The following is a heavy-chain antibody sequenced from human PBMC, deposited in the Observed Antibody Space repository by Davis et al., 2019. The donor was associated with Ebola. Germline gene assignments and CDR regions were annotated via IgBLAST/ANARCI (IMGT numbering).Heavy chain of an antibody. Sequence: SETLSLTCAVYGGSFSGYYWSWIRQPPGKGLEWIGEINHSGSTNYNPSLKSRVTISVDTSKNQFSLKLSSVTAADTAVYYCASGGRYSGYDRVYYYYGMDVWGQGTTVTVSS. CDR1: GGSFSGYY. J-gene: IGHJ6*02. V-gene: IGHV4-34*01. D-gene: IGHD5-12*01. CDR3: ASGGRYSGYDRVYYYYGMDV. CDR2: INHSGST.